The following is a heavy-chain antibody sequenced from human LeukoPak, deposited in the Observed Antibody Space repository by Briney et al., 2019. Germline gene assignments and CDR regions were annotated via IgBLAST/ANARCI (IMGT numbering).Heavy chain of an antibody. V-gene: IGHV3-33*01. CDR3: AREGCSGGSCYGDRAYYYYYGMDV. Sequence: PGGSLRLSCAASGFTFSSYGMHWVRQAPGKGLEWVAVIWYDGSNKYYADSVKGRFTISRDNSKNTLYLQMNSLRAEDTAVYYCAREGCSGGSCYGDRAYYYYYGMDVWGQGTMVTVSS. CDR1: GFTFSSYG. J-gene: IGHJ6*02. D-gene: IGHD2-15*01. CDR2: IWYDGSNK.